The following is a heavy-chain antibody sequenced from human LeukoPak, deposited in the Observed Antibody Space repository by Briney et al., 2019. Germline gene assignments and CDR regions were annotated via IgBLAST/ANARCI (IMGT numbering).Heavy chain of an antibody. V-gene: IGHV4-39*07. CDR3: AWIVEDAFDI. J-gene: IGHJ3*02. D-gene: IGHD3-22*01. CDR1: GGSISSSSYY. Sequence: SETLSLTCTVSGGSISSSSYYWGWIRQPPGKGLEWIGSIYYSGSTYYNPSLKSRVTISVDTSKNQFSLKLSSVAAADTAVYYCAWIVEDAFDIWGQGTMVTVSS. CDR2: IYYSGST.